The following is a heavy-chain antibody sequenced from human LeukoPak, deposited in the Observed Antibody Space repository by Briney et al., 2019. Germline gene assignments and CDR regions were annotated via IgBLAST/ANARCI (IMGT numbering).Heavy chain of an antibody. CDR1: GGSFSGYY. V-gene: IGHV4-34*01. CDR2: INHSGST. CDR3: ARGRYSWFDP. Sequence: SETLSLTCAVYGGSFSGYYWSWIRQPPGKGLEWIGEINHSGSTNYNPSLKSRVTISVDTSKNQFSLKLCSVTAADTAVYYCARGRYSWFDPWGQGTLVTVSS. J-gene: IGHJ5*02.